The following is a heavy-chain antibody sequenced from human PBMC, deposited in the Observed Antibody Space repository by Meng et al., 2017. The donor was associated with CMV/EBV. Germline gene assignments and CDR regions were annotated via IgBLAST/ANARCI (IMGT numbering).Heavy chain of an antibody. Sequence: ASVPVSCQASGYTFTGYYMHWVRQAPGQGLEWMGWINPTGGGTNYAQKFQGRVTMTRDTSISTAYMALSRLRSDDTAVYYCAPAYYYDSSGYFDAFYIWGQGTMVTVSS. V-gene: IGHV1-2*02. CDR2: INPTGGGT. J-gene: IGHJ3*02. CDR1: GYTFTGYY. D-gene: IGHD3-22*01. CDR3: APAYYYDSSGYFDAFYI.